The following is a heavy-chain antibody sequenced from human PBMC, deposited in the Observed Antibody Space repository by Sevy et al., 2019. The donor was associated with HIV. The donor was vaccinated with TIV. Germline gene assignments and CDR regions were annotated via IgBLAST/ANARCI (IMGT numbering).Heavy chain of an antibody. CDR3: ARAYCSGGRCYSLAY. V-gene: IGHV1-18*01. Sequence: ASVKVSCKASGYTFTSYRIYWVRQAPGQGLESIGWISAHNGDTNYAQKFQGRVTMITDTSTTTAYMDLRSLRSDDTALYYCARAYCSGGRCYSLAYWGQGTLVTVSS. CDR2: ISAHNGDT. D-gene: IGHD2-15*01. J-gene: IGHJ4*02. CDR1: GYTFTSYR.